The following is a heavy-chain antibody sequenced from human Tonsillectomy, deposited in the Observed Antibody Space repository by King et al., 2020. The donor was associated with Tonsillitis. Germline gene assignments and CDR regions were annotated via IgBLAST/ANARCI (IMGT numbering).Heavy chain of an antibody. V-gene: IGHV3-73*01. CDR3: TRMWELRSVVGADY. CDR2: IRSKVNNYAT. J-gene: IGHJ4*02. CDR1: GFTFSGSA. D-gene: IGHD1-26*01. Sequence: VQLVESGGTLVQPGGSLKLSCAASGFTFSGSAMHWVRQASGQGLEWVGRIRSKVNNYATAYAAPVKGRFTISRDDSKNTAYLQMNSLKTEDTGVYYCTRMWELRSVVGADYWGQGTLVTVSS.